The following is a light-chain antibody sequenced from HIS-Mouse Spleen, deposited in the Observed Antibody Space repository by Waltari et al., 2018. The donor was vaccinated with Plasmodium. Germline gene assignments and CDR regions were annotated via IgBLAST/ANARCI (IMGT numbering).Light chain of an antibody. CDR3: CSYAGSYTYV. V-gene: IGLV2-11*01. CDR1: SRDVGGYNY. J-gene: IGLJ1*01. CDR2: DVS. Sequence: QSALTQPRSVSGSPGQSVTISCPGTSRDVGGYNYVYWYQQHPGKAPKLIIYDVSKRPSGVPDRFSGSKSGNTASLTISGLQAEDEADYYCCSYAGSYTYVFGTGTKVTVL.